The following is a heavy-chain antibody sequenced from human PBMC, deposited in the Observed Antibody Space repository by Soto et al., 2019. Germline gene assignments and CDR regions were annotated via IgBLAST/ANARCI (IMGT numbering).Heavy chain of an antibody. CDR1: GYSFTSYW. CDR2: IYPGDSDT. CDR3: ARWQLVQGYYYGMDV. V-gene: IGHV5-51*01. D-gene: IGHD6-6*01. J-gene: IGHJ6*02. Sequence: EVQLVQSGAEVKKPGESLKISCKGSGYSFTSYWIGWVRQMPGKGLEWMGIIYPGDSDTRYSPSFQGQVTISADKSISTAYLQWSSLKASDTAMYYCARWQLVQGYYYGMDVWGQGTTVTVSS.